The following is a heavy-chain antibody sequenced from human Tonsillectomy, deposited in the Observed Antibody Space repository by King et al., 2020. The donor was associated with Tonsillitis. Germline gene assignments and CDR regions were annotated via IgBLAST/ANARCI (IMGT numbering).Heavy chain of an antibody. J-gene: IGHJ4*01. CDR2: ISGSDGST. Sequence: VQLVESGGGLVQPGGSLRLSCGASGFTFSSNDMTWVRQAPGKGLEWLSGISGSDGSTYYADSVKGRFTISRDNSKNTLYLQMNSLRVEDTAVYYCAKNSGIYRYWSHGTLVTVSS. D-gene: IGHD1-26*01. CDR3: AKNSGIYRY. CDR1: GFTFSSND. V-gene: IGHV3-23*04.